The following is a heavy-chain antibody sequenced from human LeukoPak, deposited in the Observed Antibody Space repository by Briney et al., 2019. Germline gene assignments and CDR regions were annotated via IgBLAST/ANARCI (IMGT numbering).Heavy chain of an antibody. Sequence: GGSLRLSCAASGLTFSNAWMSWVRQAPGKGLQWVGRIKSKTDGGTTDYAAPVKGGFTISRDDSKNTLYLQTQSLKTEAAVVYYCLPDQAMATFWAQGTLVSVSS. CDR3: LPDQAMATF. J-gene: IGHJ1*01. V-gene: IGHV3-15*01. CDR2: IKSKTDGGTT. D-gene: IGHD5-18*01. CDR1: GLTFSNAW.